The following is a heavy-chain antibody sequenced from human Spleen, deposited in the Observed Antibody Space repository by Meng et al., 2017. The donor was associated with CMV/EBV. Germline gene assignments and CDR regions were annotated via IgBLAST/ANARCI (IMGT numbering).Heavy chain of an antibody. CDR2: IYYSGTT. CDR1: GSSVSNYY. Sequence: TCNVSGSSVSNYYWSWIRQSPGKGLEWIGYIYYSGTTSYNPSLRSRVTISADRSKNQFSLKVRSVTAADTAVYYCASSGYSYSYEDWWGQGTLVTVSS. V-gene: IGHV4-59*02. J-gene: IGHJ4*02. CDR3: ASSGYSYSYEDW. D-gene: IGHD5-12*01.